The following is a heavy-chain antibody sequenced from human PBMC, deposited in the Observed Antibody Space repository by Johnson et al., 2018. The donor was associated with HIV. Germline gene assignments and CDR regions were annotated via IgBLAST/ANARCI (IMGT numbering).Heavy chain of an antibody. CDR1: GFTFSSYA. CDR3: AREFRELDAFDI. Sequence: QVQLVESGGGVVQPGRSLRLSCAASGFTFSSYAMHWVRQAPGKGLEWVAVISYDGSNKYYADSVKGRFTISRDNAKNSLYLQMNSLRAEDTAVYYCAREFRELDAFDIWGQGTMVTVSS. V-gene: IGHV3-30*04. J-gene: IGHJ3*02. D-gene: IGHD3-10*01. CDR2: ISYDGSNK.